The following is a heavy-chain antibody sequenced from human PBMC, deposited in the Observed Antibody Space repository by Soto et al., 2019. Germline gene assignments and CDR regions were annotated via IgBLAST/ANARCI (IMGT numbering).Heavy chain of an antibody. Sequence: GASVKVSCKASGYTFTSYGISWVRQAPGQGLEWMGWISAYNGNTNYAQKLQGRVTMTTDTSTSTAYMELRSLRSDDTAVYYCARDFGDVGRGWFDPWGQGTLVTVSS. CDR2: ISAYNGNT. J-gene: IGHJ5*02. CDR3: ARDFGDVGRGWFDP. CDR1: GYTFTSYG. V-gene: IGHV1-18*01. D-gene: IGHD2-21*01.